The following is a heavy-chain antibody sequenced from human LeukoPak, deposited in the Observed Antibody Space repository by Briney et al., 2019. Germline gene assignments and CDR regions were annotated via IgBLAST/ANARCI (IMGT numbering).Heavy chain of an antibody. CDR2: ISGGGDNT. Sequence: GGSLRLSCAASGFTVSSNYMSWVRQAPGKGLEWVSVISGGGDNTNYADSVKGRFTISRDTSKNTLNLQMNSLRGEDTAIYYCAREEYGKYYLDYWGQGTLLTVSS. V-gene: IGHV3-23*01. D-gene: IGHD6-6*01. CDR3: AREEYGKYYLDY. J-gene: IGHJ4*02. CDR1: GFTVSSNY.